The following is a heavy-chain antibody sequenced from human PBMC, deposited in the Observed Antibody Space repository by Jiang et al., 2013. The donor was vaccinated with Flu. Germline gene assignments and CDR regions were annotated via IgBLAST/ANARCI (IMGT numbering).Heavy chain of an antibody. CDR2: IFPNDADT. J-gene: IGHJ1*01. D-gene: IGHD1-1*01. CDR1: GYRFATYW. V-gene: IGHV5-51*01. Sequence: GAEVKKPGESLKISCQASGYRFATYWIGWVRQTSGKGLEWMGIIFPNDADTRYNPSFQGQVTISADTSISTVYLQWTSLKTSDTAIYYCARVFHTNNFFGRTGRFQYWGQGRPGQRLV. CDR3: ARVFHTNNFFGRTGRFQY.